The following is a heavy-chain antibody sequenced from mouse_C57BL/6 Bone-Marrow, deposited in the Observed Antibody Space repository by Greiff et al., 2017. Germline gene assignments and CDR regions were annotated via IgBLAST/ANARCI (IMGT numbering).Heavy chain of an antibody. CDR3: AREDGYFPYWYFDV. V-gene: IGHV1-55*01. CDR2: IYPGSGST. J-gene: IGHJ1*03. CDR1: GYTFTRYW. Sequence: QVQLQQPGAELVKPGASVKMSCKASGYTFTRYWITWVKQRPGQGLEWIGDIYPGSGSTNYNEKFKSKATLTVDTSSSTAYMQLSSLTSEDSAVYYCAREDGYFPYWYFDVWGTGTSVTVSS. D-gene: IGHD2-3*01.